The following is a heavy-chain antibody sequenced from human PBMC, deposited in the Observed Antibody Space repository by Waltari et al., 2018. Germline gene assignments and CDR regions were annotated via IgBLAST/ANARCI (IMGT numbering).Heavy chain of an antibody. CDR3: ARDVTTVGLQD. V-gene: IGHV3-30*02. CDR1: GFTFISCC. D-gene: IGHD4-17*01. Sequence: QVQLVASGGGVVQPGGSLRLSCAASGFTFISCCMHWVRQPPGKGLEWVALIGPDGSKKYYAVSMEGRLTISRDNSKNTLYLQMTSLRPEDAAVYYCARDVTTVGLQDWGQGALVTVSS. J-gene: IGHJ1*01. CDR2: IGPDGSKK.